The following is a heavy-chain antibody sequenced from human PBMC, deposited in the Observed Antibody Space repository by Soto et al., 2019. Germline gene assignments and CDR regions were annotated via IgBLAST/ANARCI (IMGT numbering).Heavy chain of an antibody. Sequence: QVQLVESGGGVVQPGRSLRLSCAVSGFTFSSYGMHWVRQAPGKGLEWVAVIWYDGSNKYYADSVRGRFTISRDNSNNMLYLQMNSLRAEDTAVYYCARDRVGGRYYYDSSGYYYLDYWGQGTLVTVSS. D-gene: IGHD3-22*01. V-gene: IGHV3-33*01. CDR2: IWYDGSNK. CDR3: ARDRVGGRYYYDSSGYYYLDY. CDR1: GFTFSSYG. J-gene: IGHJ4*02.